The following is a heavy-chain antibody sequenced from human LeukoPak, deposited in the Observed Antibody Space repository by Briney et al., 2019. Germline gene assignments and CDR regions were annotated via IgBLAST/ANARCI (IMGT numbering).Heavy chain of an antibody. CDR2: ITPLFGTA. V-gene: IGHV1-69*13. CDR3: ARDHIHTFDY. Sequence: ASVKVSCKASEGTFSKYTISWVRQRPGQGLEWMGGITPLFGTANYAQKLQGRVTITADESASTAYMELSSLRSEDTAVYYCARDHIHTFDYWGQGTLVTVSS. CDR1: EGTFSKYT. J-gene: IGHJ4*02.